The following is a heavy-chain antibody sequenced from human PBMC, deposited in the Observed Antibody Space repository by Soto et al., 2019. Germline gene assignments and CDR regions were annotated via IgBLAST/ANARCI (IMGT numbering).Heavy chain of an antibody. CDR2: IGVGSGNR. D-gene: IGHD2-8*01. V-gene: IGHV1-58*01. CDR3: AALGVNFNH. CDR1: GFTFTSSA. J-gene: IGHJ4*02. Sequence: ASVKVSCKASGFTFTSSAVQWVRQARGQRLEWIGWIGVGSGNRHYAQKFQERVTITRDMSTNTAYMELSSLRSEDTAVYYCAALGVNFNHWGQGTLVTVSS.